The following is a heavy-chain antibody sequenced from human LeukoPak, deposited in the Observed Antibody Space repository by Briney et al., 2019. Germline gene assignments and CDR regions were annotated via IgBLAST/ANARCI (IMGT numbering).Heavy chain of an antibody. D-gene: IGHD3-3*01. V-gene: IGHV3-23*01. CDR2: ISGSGGST. CDR3: AKDRVTIFGVVYNWFDP. CDR1: GFTFSSYA. Sequence: PGGSLRLSCAASGFTFSSYAMSWVRQAPGKGLEWVSAISGSGGSTYYADSVKDRFTISRDNSKNTLYLQMNSLRAEDTAVYYCAKDRVTIFGVVYNWFDPWGQGTLVTVSS. J-gene: IGHJ5*02.